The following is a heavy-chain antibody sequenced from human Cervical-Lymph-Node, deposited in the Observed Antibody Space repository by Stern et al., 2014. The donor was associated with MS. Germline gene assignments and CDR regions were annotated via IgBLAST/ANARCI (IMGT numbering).Heavy chain of an antibody. J-gene: IGHJ6*02. V-gene: IGHV1-46*02. CDR1: EYTHNNYL. CDR2: INPSGAT. CDR3: AVRYCSGGRCYSVPDV. Sequence: VQLVESGSEVKKPGASVKVSCKASEYTHNNYLIHWVRQAPGQRPDWMGVINPSGATNYAQKVQDRVTMTTDASTSTFYMELSRLRYEDTAVYYCAVRYCSGGRCYSVPDVWGQGTTVIVSS. D-gene: IGHD2-15*01.